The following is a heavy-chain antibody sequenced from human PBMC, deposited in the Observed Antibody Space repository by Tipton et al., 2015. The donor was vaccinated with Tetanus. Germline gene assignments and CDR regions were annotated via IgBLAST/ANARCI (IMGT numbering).Heavy chain of an antibody. CDR3: ASTVGHPGGCYYYYGMDV. V-gene: IGHV4-39*07. CDR1: GGSISSRSYY. J-gene: IGHJ6*02. D-gene: IGHD3-16*01. CDR2: IYYSGST. Sequence: LRLSCTVSGGSISSRSYYWGWSRQPPGKGLEWIGSIYYSGSTYYNQSLKSRVTISVDTSKNQFSLKLSSVTAADTAVYYFASTVGHPGGCYYYYGMDVWGQRPTVSVSS.